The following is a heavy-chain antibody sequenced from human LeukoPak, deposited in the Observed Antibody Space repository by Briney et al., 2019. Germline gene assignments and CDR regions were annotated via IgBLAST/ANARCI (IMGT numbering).Heavy chain of an antibody. CDR1: GYTFTSYG. CDR3: VTTVTTSWFDP. J-gene: IGHJ5*02. CDR2: ISAYNGNT. V-gene: IGHV1-18*01. D-gene: IGHD4-17*01. Sequence: ASVKVSCKASGYTFTSYGISWVRQAPGQRLEWMGWISAYNGNTNYAQKLQGRVTMTTDTSTSTAYMELRSLRSDDTAVYYCVTTVTTSWFDPWGQGTLVTVSS.